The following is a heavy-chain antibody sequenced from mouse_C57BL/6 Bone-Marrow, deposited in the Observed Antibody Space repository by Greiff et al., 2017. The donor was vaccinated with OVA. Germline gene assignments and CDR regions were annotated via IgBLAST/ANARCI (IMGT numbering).Heavy chain of an antibody. D-gene: IGHD1-1*01. CDR2: IYPRDGST. Sequence: VQLQQSDAELVKPGASVKISCKVSGYTFTDHTIHWMTQRPEQGLEWIGYIYPRDGSTKYNEKFKGKATITADTSYNTDYLQLSCHTSEDTAVYYCEGTTIVATESFDYWGQGTTLTVSS. J-gene: IGHJ2*01. CDR3: EGTTIVATESFDY. CDR1: GYTFTDHT. V-gene: IGHV1-78*01.